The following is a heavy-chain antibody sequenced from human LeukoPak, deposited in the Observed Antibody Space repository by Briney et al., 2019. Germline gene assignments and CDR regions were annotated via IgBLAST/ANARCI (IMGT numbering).Heavy chain of an antibody. CDR1: GFTFSSNA. V-gene: IGHV4-34*01. D-gene: IGHD5-18*01. J-gene: IGHJ5*02. Sequence: PGGSLRLSCAASGFTFSSNAMNWIRQPPGKGLEWIGEINHSGSTNYNPSLKSRVTISVDTSKNQFSLKLSSVTAADTAVYYCARGRIVATPDTAMVTFPNNWFDPWGQGTLVTVSS. CDR2: INHSGST. CDR3: ARGRIVATPDTAMVTFPNNWFDP.